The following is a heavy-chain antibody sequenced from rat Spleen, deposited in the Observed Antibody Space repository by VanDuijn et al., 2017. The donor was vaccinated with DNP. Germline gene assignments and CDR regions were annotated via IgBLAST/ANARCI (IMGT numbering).Heavy chain of an antibody. V-gene: IGHV6-8*01. CDR2: TKLRSNIYAS. CDR1: GFTFSYAW. D-gene: IGHD1-11*01. CDR3: TWQGTPHWSSLGY. J-gene: IGHJ3*01. Sequence: EVQLVETGGSLVQPGKSLKLTCATSGFTFSYAWIHWVRQSPEKQLEWVAQTKLRSNIYASYYAESVKGRFTISRDDSESSVYLQMNNLKEEDTAIYYCTWQGTPHWSSLGYWGQGTLVTVSS.